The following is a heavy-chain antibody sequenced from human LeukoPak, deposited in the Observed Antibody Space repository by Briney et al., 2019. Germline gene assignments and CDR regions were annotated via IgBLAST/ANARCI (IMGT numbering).Heavy chain of an antibody. CDR3: AASSSGYCDY. D-gene: IGHD3-22*01. J-gene: IGHJ4*02. Sequence: GRSLRLSCAASGFTFSSYGMHWVRQAPGKGLEWVAVIWYDGSNKYYADSVKGRFTIPRDSSENTLYLQMNSLRAEGTAVYYCAASSSGYCDYWGQGTLVTVSS. CDR1: GFTFSSYG. V-gene: IGHV3-33*01. CDR2: IWYDGSNK.